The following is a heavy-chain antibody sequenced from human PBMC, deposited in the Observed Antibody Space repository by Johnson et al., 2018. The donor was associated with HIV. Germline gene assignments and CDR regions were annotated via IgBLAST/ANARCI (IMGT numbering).Heavy chain of an antibody. CDR3: AQGGADSSTKSTFDI. CDR2: ISWNSGII. J-gene: IGHJ3*02. V-gene: IGHV3-9*01. CDR1: GFTFDDYA. D-gene: IGHD6-13*01. Sequence: VQLVESGGGLVQPGRSLRLSCAASGFTFDDYAMHWVRQAPGKGLEWVSGISWNSGIIGYADSVKGRFTISRDNAKNSLYLQMNSLRDEETALYYCAQGGADSSTKSTFDIWGQGTLVTVSS.